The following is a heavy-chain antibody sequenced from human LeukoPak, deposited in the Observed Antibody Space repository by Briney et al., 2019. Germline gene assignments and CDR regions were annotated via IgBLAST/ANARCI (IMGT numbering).Heavy chain of an antibody. CDR1: GDSVSSNSAA. J-gene: IGHJ5*02. CDR2: TYYRSKWYN. V-gene: IGHV6-1*01. CDR3: ARDPGPNYYDSSGTNWFDP. Sequence: SQTLSLTCAISGDSVSSNSAAWNWIRQSPSRGLEWLGRTYYRSKWYNDYAVSVKSRITINSDTSKNQFSLQLNSVTPEDTAVYYCARDPGPNYYDSSGTNWFDPWGQGTLVTVSS. D-gene: IGHD3-22*01.